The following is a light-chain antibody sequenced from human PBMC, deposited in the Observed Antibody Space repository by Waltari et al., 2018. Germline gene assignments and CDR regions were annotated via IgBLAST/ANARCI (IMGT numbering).Light chain of an antibody. CDR2: KND. V-gene: IGLV1-47*01. Sequence: QSVLTQPPSASGTPGQRVTISCSGGATNIGVNFVYWYRQLPGTAPKLLLYKNDRRPSGVPDRISGSKSGTSASLVIGGLRSEDEADYYCAAWDDRLYTVMFGGGTKLTVL. J-gene: IGLJ3*02. CDR3: AAWDDRLYTVM. CDR1: ATNIGVNF.